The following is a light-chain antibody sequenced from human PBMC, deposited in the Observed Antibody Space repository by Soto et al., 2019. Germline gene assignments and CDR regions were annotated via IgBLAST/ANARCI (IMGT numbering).Light chain of an antibody. Sequence: SVLTQPPSVSGAPGQRVTISCTGSSSNIGAGYDVHWYQQLPGTAPKLLIYGNSNRPSGVPDRFSGSKSGTSASLAIIGLQAEDEADYYCQSYDSSLSGYVFGTGSKVTVL. V-gene: IGLV1-40*01. CDR2: GNS. J-gene: IGLJ1*01. CDR3: QSYDSSLSGYV. CDR1: SSNIGAGYD.